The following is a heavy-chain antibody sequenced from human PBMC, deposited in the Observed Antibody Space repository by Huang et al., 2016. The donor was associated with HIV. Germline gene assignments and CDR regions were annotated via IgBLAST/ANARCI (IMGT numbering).Heavy chain of an antibody. J-gene: IGHJ6*03. CDR1: GGSFSGYY. CDR3: ARGQGGYYYYYMDV. CDR2: INHSEST. V-gene: IGHV4-34*01. Sequence: QVQLQQWGAGLLRPSETLSLTCAVYGGSFSGYYGTRIRQPPGKGLEWIGEINHSESTNYNPSLKSRVTISVDTSRNQFSLTLTSVTAADTAVYYCARGQGGYYYYYMDVWGKGTTVTVSS.